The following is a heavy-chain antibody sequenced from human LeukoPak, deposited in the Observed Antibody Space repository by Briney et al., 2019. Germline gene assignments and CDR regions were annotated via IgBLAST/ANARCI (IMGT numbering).Heavy chain of an antibody. CDR2: ISYDGSNK. V-gene: IGHV3-30*18. Sequence: GGSLRLSCAASGFTFSSYGMHWVRQAPGKGLEWVAVISYDGSNKYYADSGKGRFTISRDNSKNTLYLQMNSLRAEDTAVYYCAKGERLLWFGESTNFDYWGQGTLVTVSS. J-gene: IGHJ4*02. D-gene: IGHD3-10*01. CDR1: GFTFSSYG. CDR3: AKGERLLWFGESTNFDY.